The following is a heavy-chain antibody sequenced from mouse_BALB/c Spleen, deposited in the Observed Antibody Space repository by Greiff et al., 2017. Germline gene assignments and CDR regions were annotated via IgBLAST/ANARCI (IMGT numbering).Heavy chain of an antibody. CDR2: ISTYYGDA. CDR1: GYTFTDYA. J-gene: IGHJ4*01. Sequence: QVQLQQSGAELVRPGVSVKISCKGSGYTFTDYAMHWVKQSHAKSLEWIGVISTYYGDASYNQKFKGKATMTVDKSSSTAYMELARLTSEDSAIYYCARRIYDGYHYYAMDYWGQGTSVTVSS. V-gene: IGHV1S137*01. CDR3: ARRIYDGYHYYAMDY. D-gene: IGHD2-3*01.